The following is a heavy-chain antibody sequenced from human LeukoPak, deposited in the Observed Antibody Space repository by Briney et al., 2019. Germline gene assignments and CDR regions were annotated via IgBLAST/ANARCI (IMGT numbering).Heavy chain of an antibody. D-gene: IGHD3-10*01. Sequence: PSETPSLTCAVYGGSFSGYYWSWIRQPPGKGLEWIGEINHSGSTNYNPSLKSRVTISVDTSKNQFSLKLSSVTAADTAVYYCARTPGDYYYMDVWGKGTTVTVSS. CDR3: ARTPGDYYYMDV. CDR2: INHSGST. CDR1: GGSFSGYY. J-gene: IGHJ6*03. V-gene: IGHV4-34*01.